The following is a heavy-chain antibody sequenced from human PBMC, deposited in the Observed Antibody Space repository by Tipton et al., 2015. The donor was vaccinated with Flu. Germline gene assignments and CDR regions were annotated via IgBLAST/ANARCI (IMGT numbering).Heavy chain of an antibody. D-gene: IGHD6-19*01. CDR2: ISGSGGKI. J-gene: IGHJ4*02. CDR3: ARVIPELVAGLDY. Sequence: SLRLSCAASGFPFIRYGMSWVRQAPGKGLGWVSGISGSGGKIYFADSVKGRFTISRDISKNTLHLQMNSLRAEDTAVYYCARVIPELVAGLDYWGQGTLVTVSS. V-gene: IGHV3-23*01. CDR1: GFPFIRYG.